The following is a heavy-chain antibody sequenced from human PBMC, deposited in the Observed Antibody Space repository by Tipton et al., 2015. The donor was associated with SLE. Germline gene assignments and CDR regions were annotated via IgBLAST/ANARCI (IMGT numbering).Heavy chain of an antibody. D-gene: IGHD5-12*01. Sequence: TLSLTCHVSGASISNSSWHWNWIRQTPGKGLEWLGSDYHTGSAFSNPSLKSRLLISADTSMNPFTLRLFSVTDADTAVYYCARLNMATDHWGRGTLVTVSS. CDR2: DYHTGSA. J-gene: IGHJ4*02. CDR1: GASISNSSWH. V-gene: IGHV4-39*06. CDR3: ARLNMATDH.